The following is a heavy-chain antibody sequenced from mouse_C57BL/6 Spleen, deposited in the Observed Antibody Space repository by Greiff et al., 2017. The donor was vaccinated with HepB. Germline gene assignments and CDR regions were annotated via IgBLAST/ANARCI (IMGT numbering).Heavy chain of an antibody. CDR1: GYTFTSYG. CDR2: IYPRSGNT. J-gene: IGHJ4*01. V-gene: IGHV1-81*01. Sequence: QVQLQQSGAELARPGASVKLSCKASGYTFTSYGISWVKQRTGQGLEWIGEIYPRSGNTYYNEKFKGKATLTADKASSTAYMELRSLTSEDSAVYFCARERDYDDGGRYAMDYWGQGTSVTVSS. D-gene: IGHD2-4*01. CDR3: ARERDYDDGGRYAMDY.